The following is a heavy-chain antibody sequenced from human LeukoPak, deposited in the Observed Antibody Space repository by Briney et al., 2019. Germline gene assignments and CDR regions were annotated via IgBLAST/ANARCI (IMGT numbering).Heavy chain of an antibody. J-gene: IGHJ6*03. CDR1: GASVSDHS. D-gene: IGHD4-23*01. Sequence: SETLSLTCSVSGASVSDHSWSWIRQPPGKGLEWIANIDDTGFTNDNPSLKSRVTSSIDTSKNQFSLRLTSVTAADTAVYYCARGTTVATRHYYSYYMDAWGRGTTVTVSS. CDR2: IDDTGFT. CDR3: ARGTTVATRHYYSYYMDA. V-gene: IGHV4-59*02.